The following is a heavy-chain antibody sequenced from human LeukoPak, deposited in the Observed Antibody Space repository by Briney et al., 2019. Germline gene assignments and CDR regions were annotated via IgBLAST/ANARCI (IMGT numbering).Heavy chain of an antibody. CDR3: VRGDRYFFDF. Sequence: GGSLRLSCAASGFTFSSYEMNWVRQAPGRGLEWVSYIGNTGRTIYYTDSVKGRFTISRDNARNSLYLQMNSLRAEDTAIYYCVRGDRYFFDFWGQGTLVTVSS. CDR2: IGNTGRTI. V-gene: IGHV3-48*03. J-gene: IGHJ4*02. CDR1: GFTFSSYE.